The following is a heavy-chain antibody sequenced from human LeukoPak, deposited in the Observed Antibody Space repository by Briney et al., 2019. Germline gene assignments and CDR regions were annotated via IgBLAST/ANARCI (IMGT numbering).Heavy chain of an antibody. V-gene: IGHV3-30*04. J-gene: IGHJ6*02. Sequence: HSGGSLRLSCAASGFTFSSYAMHWVRQAPGKGLEWVAVISYDGSNKYYADSVKGRFTISRDNSKNTLYLQMNSLRAEDTAVYYCVRDLGPGGYDDHYYGMDVWGQGTTATVSS. CDR3: VRDLGPGGYDDHYYGMDV. D-gene: IGHD5-12*01. CDR2: ISYDGSNK. CDR1: GFTFSSYA.